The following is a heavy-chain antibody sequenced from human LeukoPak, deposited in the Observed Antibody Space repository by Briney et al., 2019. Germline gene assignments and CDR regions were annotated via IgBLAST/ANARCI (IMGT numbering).Heavy chain of an antibody. CDR1: GYTFTSYY. Sequence: GASVKVSCKASGYTFTSYYMHWVRQAPGQGLEWMGIINPSGGSTSYAQKFQGRVTMTRDTSTSTVYMELSSLRSEDTAVYYCARALHDYGDFGRAFDIWGQGTMVTVS. V-gene: IGHV1-46*01. CDR2: INPSGGST. J-gene: IGHJ3*02. CDR3: ARALHDYGDFGRAFDI. D-gene: IGHD4-17*01.